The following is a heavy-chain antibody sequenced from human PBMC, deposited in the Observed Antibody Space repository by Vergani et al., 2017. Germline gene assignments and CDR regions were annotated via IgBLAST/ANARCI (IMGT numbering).Heavy chain of an antibody. D-gene: IGHD2-21*01. V-gene: IGHV4-59*10. J-gene: IGHJ3*01. CDR3: ARDGGEYDKDALDV. CDR2: IYTSGAT. CDR1: GGSISPYY. Sequence: QVQLQQWGAGLLKPSETLSLTCIVSGGSISPYYWSWIRQPAGKGLEWIGRIYTSGATNYNPSLRSRAIMSVDASKKQFSLELTSVTAADTAVYYCARDGGEYDKDALDVWGQGTKVTVTS.